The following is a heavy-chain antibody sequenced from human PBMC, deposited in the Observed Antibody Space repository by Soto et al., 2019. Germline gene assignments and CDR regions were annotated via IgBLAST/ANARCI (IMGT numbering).Heavy chain of an antibody. CDR2: IYYSGST. J-gene: IGHJ5*02. V-gene: IGHV4-31*03. CDR1: GGSISSGGYY. CDR3: ARSVFP. Sequence: SETLSLTCTVSGGSISSGGYYWNWIRQHPGKDLEWIGYIYYSGSTYYNTSLKSRVTISVDTSKNQFSLKLSSVTAADTAVYYCARSVFPWGQGTLVTVS.